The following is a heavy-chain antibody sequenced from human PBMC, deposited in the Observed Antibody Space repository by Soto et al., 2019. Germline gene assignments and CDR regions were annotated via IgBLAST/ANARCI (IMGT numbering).Heavy chain of an antibody. CDR3: ARQATVTTQGY. V-gene: IGHV5-10-1*01. CDR1: RYSFTSYW. CDR2: IDPSDSYT. J-gene: IGHJ4*02. D-gene: IGHD4-17*01. Sequence: GGSLKISCKGSRYSFTSYWISWVRQMPGKGLEWMGRIDPSDSYTNYSPSFQGHVTISADKSISTAYLQWSSLKASDTAMYCCARQATVTTQGYWGQGTLVTVSS.